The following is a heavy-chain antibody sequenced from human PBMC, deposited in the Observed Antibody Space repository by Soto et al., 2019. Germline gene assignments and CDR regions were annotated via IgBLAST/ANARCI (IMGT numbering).Heavy chain of an antibody. D-gene: IGHD6-13*01. V-gene: IGHV3-23*01. CDR2: ISGSGGST. CDR1: GFTFSSYA. J-gene: IGHJ4*02. CDR3: AKAHSSSWSYFDY. Sequence: GGSLRLSCAASGFTFSSYAMSWVRQAPGKGLEWVSAISGSGGSTYYADSVKGRLTISRDNSKNTLYLQMNSLRAEDTAVYYCAKAHSSSWSYFDYWGQGTLVTVSS.